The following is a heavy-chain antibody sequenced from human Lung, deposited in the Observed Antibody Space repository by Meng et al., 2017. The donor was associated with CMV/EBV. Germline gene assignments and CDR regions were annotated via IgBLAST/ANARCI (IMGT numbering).Heavy chain of an antibody. J-gene: IGHJ5*02. D-gene: IGHD3-3*01. Sequence: ASXXVSXKASGYTFTSYGINWVRQAPGQGPEWMGWISAYNHNTNYAQNFQGRVTMTTDTSTSTAYMELRSLKSDDTAVYFCARDGTPHYDFWTDYLHSFFHPWXQGTPVTVSS. V-gene: IGHV1-18*01. CDR1: GYTFTSYG. CDR3: ARDGTPHYDFWTDYLHSFFHP. CDR2: ISAYNHNT.